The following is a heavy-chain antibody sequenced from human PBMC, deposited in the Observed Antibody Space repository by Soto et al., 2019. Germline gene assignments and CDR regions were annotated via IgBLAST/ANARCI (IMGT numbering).Heavy chain of an antibody. J-gene: IGHJ4*02. CDR1: GFTFENFD. D-gene: IGHD4-4*01. CDR3: ARQRLTTATTYVLGSFDD. Sequence: QMQLVESGGGVVQPGRSLRLSCAASGFTFENFDMHWIRQAPDRGLEWVAVISYDGNSKYVADSVQGRFTISRDNSKSTLFLQMDSLRGEDTAVYFCARQRLTTATTYVLGSFDDWGQGTLVIVSS. V-gene: IGHV3-30-3*01. CDR2: ISYDGNSK.